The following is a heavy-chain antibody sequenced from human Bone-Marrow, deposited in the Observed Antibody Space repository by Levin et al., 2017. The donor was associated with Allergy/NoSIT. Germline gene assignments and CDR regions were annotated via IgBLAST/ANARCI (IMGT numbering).Heavy chain of an antibody. CDR1: GFTFSDYA. CDR3: TRSGRSSSGWTPDF. CDR2: IGGSGVST. V-gene: IGHV3-23*01. D-gene: IGHD6-19*01. Sequence: SCETSGFTFSDYAMSWVRQAPGKGLEWVSTIGGSGVSTFYADSVKGRFTISRNSSKNTLYLQMNTLRVEDTAVYYCTRSGRSSSGWTPDFWGQGTLVSVSS. J-gene: IGHJ4*02.